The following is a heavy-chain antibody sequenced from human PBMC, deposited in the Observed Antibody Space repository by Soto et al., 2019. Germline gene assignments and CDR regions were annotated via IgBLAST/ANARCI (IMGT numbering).Heavy chain of an antibody. Sequence: PSETLSLTCTVYGGSFSGYYWSWIRQPPGKGLEWIGDINHGGSTNYNPSLKSRVTISVDTSKNQFSLKLNSVTAADTAVYYCVRNFDYWGQGTLVTVS. J-gene: IGHJ4*02. CDR3: VRNFDY. V-gene: IGHV4-34*01. CDR2: INHGGST. CDR1: GGSFSGYY.